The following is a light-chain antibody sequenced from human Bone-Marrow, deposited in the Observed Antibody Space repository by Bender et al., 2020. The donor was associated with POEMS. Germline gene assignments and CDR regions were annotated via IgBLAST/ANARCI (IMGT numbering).Light chain of an antibody. CDR3: CSHAGLSTPVV. CDR2: EDS. V-gene: IGLV2-23*01. Sequence: QSALTQPASVSGSPGQSITISCTGTSNDVGNYNLVSWYQQHPGKAPKLMIYEDSERPSGVPDRFSGSKSGNTASLTISGLQAEDEADYYCCSHAGLSTPVVFGGGTHLTVL. J-gene: IGLJ2*01. CDR1: SNDVGNYNL.